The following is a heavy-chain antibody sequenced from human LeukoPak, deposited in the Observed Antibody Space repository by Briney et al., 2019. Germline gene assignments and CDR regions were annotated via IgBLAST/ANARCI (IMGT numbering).Heavy chain of an antibody. CDR3: ARGYSGSYYEADAFDI. D-gene: IGHD1-26*01. CDR1: GYTFTGYY. J-gene: IGHJ3*02. Sequence: ASVKVSCKASGYTFTGYYMHWVRQAPGQGLGWMGWINPNSGGTNYAQKFQGRVTMTRDTSISTAYMELSRLRSDDTAVYYCARGYSGSYYEADAFDIWGQGTMVTVSS. V-gene: IGHV1-2*02. CDR2: INPNSGGT.